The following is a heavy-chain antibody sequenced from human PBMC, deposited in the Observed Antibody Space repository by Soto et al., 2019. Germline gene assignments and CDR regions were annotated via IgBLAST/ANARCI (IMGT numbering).Heavy chain of an antibody. CDR3: ATHPGYSYGRFDY. J-gene: IGHJ4*02. V-gene: IGHV3-23*01. CDR2: ISGSGGST. D-gene: IGHD5-18*01. Sequence: PGGSLRLSCAASGFTFSSYAMSWVRQAPGKGLEWVSAISGSGGSTYYADSVKGRFTISRDNSKNTLYLQMNSLRAEDTAVYYCATHPGYSYGRFDYWGQGTLVTVSS. CDR1: GFTFSSYA.